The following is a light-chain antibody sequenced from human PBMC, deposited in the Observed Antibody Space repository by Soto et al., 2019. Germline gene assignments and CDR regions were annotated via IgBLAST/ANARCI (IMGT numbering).Light chain of an antibody. J-gene: IGKJ4*01. CDR1: QGIRTA. V-gene: IGKV1-13*02. CDR3: QQFNTKPLT. Sequence: IQLTQSPSTLSASVGDRVTITCRASQGIRTALAWYHQRPGNSPDLLVYDASTLQSGVPSRFSGSGSETDFSLTISGVQPEDFGHYYCQQFNTKPLTFGGGTRVEIK. CDR2: DAS.